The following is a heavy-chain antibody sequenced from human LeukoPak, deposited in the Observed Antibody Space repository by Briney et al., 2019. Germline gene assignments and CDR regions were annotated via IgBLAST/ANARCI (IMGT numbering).Heavy chain of an antibody. CDR1: GGTFSSYA. V-gene: IGHV1-69*13. CDR2: IIPIFGTA. J-gene: IGHJ6*02. Sequence: SVKVSCKASGGTFSSYAISWVRQAPGQGLEWMGGIIPIFGTANYAQKFQGRVTITADESTSTAYMELSSLGSEDTAVYYCASLMTSYYYYGMDVWGQGTTVTVSS. CDR3: ASLMTSYYYYGMDV.